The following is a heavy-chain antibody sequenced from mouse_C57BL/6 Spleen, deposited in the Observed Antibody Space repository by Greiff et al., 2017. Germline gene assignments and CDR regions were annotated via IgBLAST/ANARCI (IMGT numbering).Heavy chain of an antibody. Sequence: VQLQQSGPELAKPVPPVKLTCRASGYSFPISWLHWLKHRPGQGLEWIGYINPSSGYTKYNQKFKEKATLTADKSSSTAYMQLSSLTYEDSAVYYCARGITTVVASEDAMDYWGQGTSVTVSS. D-gene: IGHD1-1*01. CDR2: INPSSGYT. CDR1: GYSFPISW. V-gene: IGHV1-7*01. CDR3: ARGITTVVASEDAMDY. J-gene: IGHJ4*01.